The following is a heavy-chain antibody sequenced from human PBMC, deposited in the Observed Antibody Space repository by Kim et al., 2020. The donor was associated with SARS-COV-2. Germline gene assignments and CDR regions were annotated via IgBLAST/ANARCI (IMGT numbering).Heavy chain of an antibody. J-gene: IGHJ4*02. D-gene: IGHD5-12*01. CDR1: GASLSGYY. CDR3: ARGSGYDPYFDY. V-gene: IGHV4-59*01. CDR2: LYSSGRT. Sequence: SETLSLTCSASGASLSGYYYNWVRLPPGKGLEWIGYLYSSGRTNYNPSLGGRVTISVDTSKNTFSLRLISVTAADTAIYYCARGSGYDPYFDYWGQGLLVTVSS.